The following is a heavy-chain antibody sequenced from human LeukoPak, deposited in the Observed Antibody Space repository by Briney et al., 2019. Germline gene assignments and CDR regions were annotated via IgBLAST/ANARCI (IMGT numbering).Heavy chain of an antibody. J-gene: IGHJ4*02. D-gene: IGHD3-22*01. Sequence: GGSLRLSCAASGFSFSDYSINWVRQAPGKGLEWVSSISPSSTYIYYADSVKGRFTISRDNAKNSLYLQMNSLRAEDTAVYYCARDSYGSSGYYYVSDYWGQGTLVTVSS. CDR2: ISPSSTYI. CDR1: GFSFSDYS. CDR3: ARDSYGSSGYYYVSDY. V-gene: IGHV3-21*01.